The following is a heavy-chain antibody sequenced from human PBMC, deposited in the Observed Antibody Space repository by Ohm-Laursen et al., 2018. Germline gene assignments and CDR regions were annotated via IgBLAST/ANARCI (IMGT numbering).Heavy chain of an antibody. V-gene: IGHV3-33*01. J-gene: IGHJ4*02. D-gene: IGHD3-22*01. Sequence: SLRLSCAASGFTFSSYGMHWVRQAPGKGLEWVAVIWYDGSNKYYADSVKGRFTTSRDNSKNTLYLQMNSLRAEDTAVYYCARGRYDSSGYGLSFFDYWGQGTLVTVSS. CDR1: GFTFSSYG. CDR2: IWYDGSNK. CDR3: ARGRYDSSGYGLSFFDY.